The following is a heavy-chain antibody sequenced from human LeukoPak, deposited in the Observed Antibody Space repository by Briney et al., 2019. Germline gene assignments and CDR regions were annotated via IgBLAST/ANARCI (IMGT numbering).Heavy chain of an antibody. J-gene: IGHJ4*02. CDR3: ARKIYGSDNYIDY. V-gene: IGHV3-11*01. Sequence: GGTLRLSCVASGFTFSDYYINWIRQAPGMGLEWIAYLSSGGSMIYYADSVKGRFAISRDNAKNSVYLQMNSLRAEDTALYYCARKIYGSDNYIDYWGQGTLVTVSS. CDR1: GFTFSDYY. CDR2: LSSGGSMI. D-gene: IGHD3-10*01.